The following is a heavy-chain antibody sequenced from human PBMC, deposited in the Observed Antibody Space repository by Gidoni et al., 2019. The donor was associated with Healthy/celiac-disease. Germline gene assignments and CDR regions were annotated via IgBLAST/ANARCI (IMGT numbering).Heavy chain of an antibody. Sequence: EVQLVESGGGVVQPGGSLRLACAASGFTFSSYWMHWVPQAPGKGLVWVSRINSDGSSTSYADSVKGRFTISRDNAKNTLYLQMNSLRAEDTAVYYCARDTLVYDRLVDYWGQGTLVTVSS. CDR1: GFTFSSYW. CDR3: ARDTLVYDRLVDY. V-gene: IGHV3-74*01. D-gene: IGHD3-9*01. CDR2: INSDGSST. J-gene: IGHJ4*02.